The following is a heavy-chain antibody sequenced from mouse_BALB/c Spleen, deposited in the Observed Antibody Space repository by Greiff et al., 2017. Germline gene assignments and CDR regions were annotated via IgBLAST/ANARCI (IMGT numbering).Heavy chain of an antibody. CDR3: ARSYDYYGFGAMDY. Sequence: VQLQQSGPELVKPGASVRISCKASGYTFTSYYIHWVKQRPGQGLEWIGWIYPGNVNTKYNEKFKGKATLTADKSSSTAYMQLSSLTSEDSAVYFCARSYDYYGFGAMDYWGQGTSVTVSS. V-gene: IGHV1S56*01. D-gene: IGHD1-1*02. J-gene: IGHJ4*01. CDR2: IYPGNVNT. CDR1: GYTFTSYY.